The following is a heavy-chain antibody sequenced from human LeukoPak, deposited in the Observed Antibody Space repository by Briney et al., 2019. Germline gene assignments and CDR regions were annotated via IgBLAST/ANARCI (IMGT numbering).Heavy chain of an antibody. Sequence: PGRSLRLSCAASGFTFDDYAMHWVRQAPGKGLEWVSGISWNSGSIGYADSVKGRFTISRDNTKNTLYLQMSSLRAEDTAVYYCAKDPNGDYIGAFDFWGQGTMVTVSS. J-gene: IGHJ3*01. CDR1: GFTFDDYA. CDR2: ISWNSGSI. D-gene: IGHD4-17*01. CDR3: AKDPNGDYIGAFDF. V-gene: IGHV3-9*01.